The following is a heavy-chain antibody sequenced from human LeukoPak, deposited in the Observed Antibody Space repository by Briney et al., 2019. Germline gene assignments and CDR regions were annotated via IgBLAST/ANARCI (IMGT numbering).Heavy chain of an antibody. CDR1: GGSFSGYY. Sequence: SETLSLTCAVYGGSFSGYYWSWIRQPPGKGLEWIGEINHSGSTNYNPSLKSRVTISVDTSKNQFSLKLSSVTAADTAAYYCARGGRIVVVPAAIGGWFDPWGQGTLVTVSS. CDR3: ARGGRIVVVPAAIGGWFDP. J-gene: IGHJ5*02. CDR2: INHSGST. D-gene: IGHD2-2*02. V-gene: IGHV4-34*01.